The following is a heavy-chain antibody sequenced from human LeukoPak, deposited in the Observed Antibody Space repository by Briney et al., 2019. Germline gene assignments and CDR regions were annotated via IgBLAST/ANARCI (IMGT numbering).Heavy chain of an antibody. Sequence: KPSETLSLTCGVFGGSFSYYHWTWIRQPPGKALEWIGEIVHTGSATYNPSLTGRVTISADTSKQQFSLKKTSVTAADTAFYYCARGTDRLTSASYWLWGQGPLVTVS. CDR1: GGSFSYYH. D-gene: IGHD6-19*01. CDR3: ARGTDRLTSASYWL. J-gene: IGHJ4*02. CDR2: IVHTGSA. V-gene: IGHV4-34*12.